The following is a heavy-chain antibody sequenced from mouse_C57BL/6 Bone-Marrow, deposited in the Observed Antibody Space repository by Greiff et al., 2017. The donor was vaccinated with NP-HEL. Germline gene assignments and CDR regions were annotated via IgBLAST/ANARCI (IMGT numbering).Heavy chain of an antibody. D-gene: IGHD2-4*01. V-gene: IGHV5-2*01. CDR2: INSDGGRT. Sequence: EVKLVESGGGLVQPGESLKLSCESNEYEFPSHDMSWVRKTPEKRLELVAAINSDGGRTYYPDTMERRFIISRDNTKKTLYLQMSSLRSEATALYYCARALYYDYGVGNYFDYWGQGTTLTVSS. J-gene: IGHJ2*01. CDR3: ARALYYDYGVGNYFDY. CDR1: EYEFPSHD.